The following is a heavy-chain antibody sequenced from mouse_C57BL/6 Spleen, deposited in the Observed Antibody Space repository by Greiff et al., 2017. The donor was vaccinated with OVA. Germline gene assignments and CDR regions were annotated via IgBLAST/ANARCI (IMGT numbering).Heavy chain of an antibody. J-gene: IGHJ1*03. CDR1: GFSLTSYG. CDR2: IWRGGST. V-gene: IGHV2-5*01. CDR3: AKKGGSSYRDWYFDV. D-gene: IGHD1-1*01. Sequence: VKLVESGPGLVQPSQSLSITCTVSGFSLTSYGVHWVRQSPGKGLEWLGVIWRGGSTDYNAAFMSRLSITKDNSKSQVFFKMNSLQADDTAIYYCAKKGGSSYRDWYFDVWGTGTTVTVSS.